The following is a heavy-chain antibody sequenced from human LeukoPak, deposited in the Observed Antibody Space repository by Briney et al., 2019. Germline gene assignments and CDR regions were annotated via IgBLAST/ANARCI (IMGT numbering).Heavy chain of an antibody. V-gene: IGHV1-58*02. J-gene: IGHJ3*02. D-gene: IGHD1-26*01. Sequence: SVKVSCKASGFTFISSAMQWVRQARGQRLDGIGWIVVGSGNTNYAQKFQERVTITRDVSTSTAYMELSSLRSEDTAVYYCAAAGGSYSGWGFDIWGQGTVVTVSS. CDR2: IVVGSGNT. CDR1: GFTFISSA. CDR3: AAAGGSYSGWGFDI.